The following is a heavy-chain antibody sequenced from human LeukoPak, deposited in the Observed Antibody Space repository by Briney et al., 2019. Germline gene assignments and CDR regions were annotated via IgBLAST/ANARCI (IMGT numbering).Heavy chain of an antibody. J-gene: IGHJ5*02. CDR2: INHSGST. Sequence: SETLSLTCAVYGGSFSGYYWSWIRQPPGKGLEWIGEINHSGSTNYNPSLKSRVTISVDTSKNEFSLKLSSVTAADTAVYYCARAYHSSWYLNWFDPWGQGTLVTVSS. D-gene: IGHD6-13*01. CDR1: GGSFSGYY. CDR3: ARAYHSSWYLNWFDP. V-gene: IGHV4-34*01.